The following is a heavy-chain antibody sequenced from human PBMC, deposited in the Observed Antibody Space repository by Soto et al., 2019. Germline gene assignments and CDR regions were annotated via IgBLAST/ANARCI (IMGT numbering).Heavy chain of an antibody. Sequence: XGSLRLSCAASGFIFSNYGMSWVRQAPGKGLEWVANINQDGREKYYVDSVKGRFIISRDNAKNSVFLQMNSLRAGDTAAYYCARIREDTAMLMEDYWGQGVLVTVSS. CDR3: ARIREDTAMLMEDY. V-gene: IGHV3-7*01. D-gene: IGHD5-18*01. J-gene: IGHJ4*02. CDR2: INQDGREK. CDR1: GFIFSNYG.